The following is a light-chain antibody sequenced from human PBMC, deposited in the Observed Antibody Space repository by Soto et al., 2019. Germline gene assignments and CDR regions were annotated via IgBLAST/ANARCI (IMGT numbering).Light chain of an antibody. CDR3: SSYTSSTTLV. CDR1: SSDVGGHNY. J-gene: IGLJ1*01. Sequence: QSALTQPASVSGSPGQSITISCTGTSSDVGGHNYVSWYQQHPGKAPKLMIYEVSYWPSGVSNRFSGSKSGNTASLTISGLQDEDEADYYCSSYTSSTTLVFGTGTKLTVL. CDR2: EVS. V-gene: IGLV2-14*01.